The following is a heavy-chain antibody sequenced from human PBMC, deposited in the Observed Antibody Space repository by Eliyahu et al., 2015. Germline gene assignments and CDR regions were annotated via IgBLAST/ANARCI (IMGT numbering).Heavy chain of an antibody. J-gene: IGHJ4*02. CDR1: GGXXSSYA. CDR3: ARSAGTGFDY. D-gene: IGHD6-13*01. CDR2: IIPIFGTA. Sequence: QVQLVQSGAEVKKXGSSVKVSCKASGGXXSSYAXSXVRQXPGQGLEWMGGIIPIFGTANYAQKFQGRVTITADESTSTAYMELSSLRSEDTAVYYCARSAGTGFDYWGQGTLVTVSS. V-gene: IGHV1-69*01.